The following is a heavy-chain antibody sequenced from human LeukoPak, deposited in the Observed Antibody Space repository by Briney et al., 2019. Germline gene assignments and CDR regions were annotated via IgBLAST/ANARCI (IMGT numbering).Heavy chain of an antibody. CDR2: IYYSGST. V-gene: IGHV4-59*12. J-gene: IGHJ6*03. Sequence: PSETLSLTCTVSGGPISSYYWSWIRQPPGKGLEWIGYIYYSGSTNYNPSLKSRVTISVDTSKNQFSLKLSSVTAADTAVYYCARDTWGSSSPYYYYYMDVWGKGTTVTVSS. D-gene: IGHD6-6*01. CDR3: ARDTWGSSSPYYYYYMDV. CDR1: GGPISSYY.